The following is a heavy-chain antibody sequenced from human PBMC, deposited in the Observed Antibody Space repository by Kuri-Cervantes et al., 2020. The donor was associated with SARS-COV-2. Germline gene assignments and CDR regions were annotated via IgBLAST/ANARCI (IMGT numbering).Heavy chain of an antibody. CDR1: GGSFSGYY. Sequence: GSLRLSCAVYGGSFSGYYWSWIRQPPGKGLEWIGEINHSGSTNYNPSLKNRVTISVDTSKNQFSLKLSSVTAADTAVYYRARFSWYGITNGFDYWGQGTLVTVSS. D-gene: IGHD6-13*01. CDR3: ARFSWYGITNGFDY. J-gene: IGHJ4*02. CDR2: INHSGST. V-gene: IGHV4-34*01.